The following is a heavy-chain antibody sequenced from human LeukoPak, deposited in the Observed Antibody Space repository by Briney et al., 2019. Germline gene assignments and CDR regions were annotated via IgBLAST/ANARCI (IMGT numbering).Heavy chain of an antibody. CDR1: GFTFSSYW. CDR2: INSDGSST. Sequence: GGSLRLSCAASGFTFSSYWMHWVRQAPGKGLVWVSRINSDGSSTSYADSVKGRFTISRDNAKNTLYLQMNSLRAEDTAVYYCARASEFVGTAVTTAPTQQAFDIWGQGTMVTVSS. V-gene: IGHV3-74*01. D-gene: IGHD1-7*01. J-gene: IGHJ3*02. CDR3: ARASEFVGTAVTTAPTQQAFDI.